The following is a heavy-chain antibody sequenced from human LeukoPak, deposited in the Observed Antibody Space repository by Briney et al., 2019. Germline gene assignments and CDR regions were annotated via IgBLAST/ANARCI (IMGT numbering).Heavy chain of an antibody. CDR3: ARIRPYDYVWGSYRPNDY. Sequence: GGSLRLSCAASGFTVSTNYMSWVRQAPGKGLEWVSVIYSGGSTYYADSVKGGFTISRDNSKNTLYLQMNSLRAEDTAVYYCARIRPYDYVWGSYRPNDYWGQGTLVTVSS. CDR2: IYSGGST. CDR1: GFTVSTNY. J-gene: IGHJ4*02. D-gene: IGHD3-16*02. V-gene: IGHV3-53*01.